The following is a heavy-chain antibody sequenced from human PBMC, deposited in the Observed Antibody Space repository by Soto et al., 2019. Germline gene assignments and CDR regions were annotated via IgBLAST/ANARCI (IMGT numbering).Heavy chain of an antibody. J-gene: IGHJ4*02. CDR1: GFNLVNYA. CDR2: ISYDGDNK. D-gene: IGHD3-10*01. V-gene: IGHV3-30-3*01. CDR3: ARVPDKSGSKEGDFDY. Sequence: QVQLVESGGGVVQPGTSLRLSCTASGFNLVNYAMHWVRQAPGKGLEWVAVISYDGDNKYYADSVKGRFTVSRDNSKHTLYLQLNSLRVEDTARYYCARVPDKSGSKEGDFDYWGQGTLVAVSS.